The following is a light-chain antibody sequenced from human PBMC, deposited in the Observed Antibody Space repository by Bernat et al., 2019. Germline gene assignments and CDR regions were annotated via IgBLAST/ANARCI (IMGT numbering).Light chain of an antibody. J-gene: IGKJ2*01. CDR2: GTS. CDR1: QSVSSS. CDR3: QHYTNWFMYT. V-gene: IGKV3-15*01. Sequence: ELVMTQSPASLSVSPGERVTLSCRASQSVSSSLAWYQQKPGQAPRLLIYGTSTRATGIPARFSGSGSGTEFTLTISSLQSEDFAVYYCQHYTNWFMYTFGQGTKLEIK.